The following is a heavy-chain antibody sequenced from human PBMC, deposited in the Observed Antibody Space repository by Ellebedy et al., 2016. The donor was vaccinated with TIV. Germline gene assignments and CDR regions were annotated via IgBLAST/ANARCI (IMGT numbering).Heavy chain of an antibody. D-gene: IGHD3-16*02. CDR2: TRSKVSGYTV. V-gene: IGHV3-72*01. CDR3: TKGGSENVWASYLDY. J-gene: IGHJ4*02. CDR1: GFTFSDHL. Sequence: GESLKISCAASGFTFSDHLMDWVRPAPGKGLEWVARTRSKVSGYTVEYGASVKGRFTISRDDSKNSLYLQMNSLKIEDTAVYYCTKGGSENVWASYLDYWGLGILVTVSS.